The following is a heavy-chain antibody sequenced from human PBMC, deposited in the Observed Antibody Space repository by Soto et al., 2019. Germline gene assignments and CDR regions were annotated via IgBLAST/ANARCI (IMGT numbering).Heavy chain of an antibody. V-gene: IGHV3-23*05. D-gene: IGHD3-3*02. CDR1: GVTFSSYG. CDR2: MCGNGSSSYSQ. Sequence: GGSLRLSCAVSGVTFSSYGMSWSRQAPGTGLQWVSTMCGNGSSSYSQYYADSVKVRFTVATDKSQNTLNLQITTLTVEDTSFYCWTNPTGSHHFHWFDAWGQGTLVTVSS. J-gene: IGHJ5*02. CDR3: TNPTGSHHFHWFDA.